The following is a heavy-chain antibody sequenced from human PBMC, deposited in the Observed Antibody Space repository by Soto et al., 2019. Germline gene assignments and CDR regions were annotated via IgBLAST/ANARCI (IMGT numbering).Heavy chain of an antibody. Sequence: SETLSLTCAVSGGSISSGGYSWSWIRQPPGKGLEWIGYIYHSGSTYYNPSLKSRVTISVDRSKSQFSLKLSSVTAADTAVYFCARLSPLILAGSAYYHSMDVWGQGAPVTVSS. J-gene: IGHJ6*02. CDR1: GGSISSGGYS. D-gene: IGHD3-10*01. CDR2: IYHSGST. CDR3: ARLSPLILAGSAYYHSMDV. V-gene: IGHV4-30-2*01.